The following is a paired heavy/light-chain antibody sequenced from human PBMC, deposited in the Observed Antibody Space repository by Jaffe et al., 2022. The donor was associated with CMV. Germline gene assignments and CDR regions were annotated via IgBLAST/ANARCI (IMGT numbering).Light chain of an antibody. J-gene: IGKJ1*01. CDR1: QAIRND. CDR2: AAS. Sequence: AIQMTQSPSSLSASVGDRVTISCRASQAIRNDLGWYQQRPGKAPDLLIYAASTLQTGVPSRFSGSGSGTDFTLTISSLQPEDFATYYCLQDYNYPRTFGQGTKVEIK. V-gene: IGKV1-6*01. CDR3: LQDYNYPRT.
Heavy chain of an antibody. J-gene: IGHJ6*03. CDR2: ISGSGGTT. D-gene: IGHD1-26*01. CDR3: AKGQWDRGTYDYYYFDV. Sequence: EAQLVESGGGLVQPGGSLRLSCVASGFTFNNYAMAWVRQAPGKGLEWVSDISGSGGTTNYADSVRGRFTISRDNSKNTLYMQLNSLRVEDTALYYCAKGQWDRGTYDYYYFDVWGKGTSVSVSS. CDR1: GFTFNNYA. V-gene: IGHV3-23*04.